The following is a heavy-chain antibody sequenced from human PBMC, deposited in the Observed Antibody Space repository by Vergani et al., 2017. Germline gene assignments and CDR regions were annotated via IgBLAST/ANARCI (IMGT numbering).Heavy chain of an antibody. Sequence: EVHLVESGGGVVQPGGSLRLSCAASGFTFADYAMHWVRQAPGKGLEWVSLISGDGGSTNYADSVKGRFTISRDNSKNSLYLQMNSLRSEDTALYYCTKDKGGSIYYYYGMDVWGQGTTVTVSS. J-gene: IGHJ6*02. CDR3: TKDKGGSIYYYYGMDV. V-gene: IGHV3-43*02. D-gene: IGHD1-26*01. CDR2: ISGDGGST. CDR1: GFTFADYA.